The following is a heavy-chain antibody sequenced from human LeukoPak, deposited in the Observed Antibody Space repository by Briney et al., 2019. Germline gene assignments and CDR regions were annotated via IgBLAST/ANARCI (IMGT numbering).Heavy chain of an antibody. CDR1: GFTFSSYE. J-gene: IGHJ4*02. CDR3: ARVSSGSSSDHLGY. V-gene: IGHV3-48*03. Sequence: GGSLRLSCAASGFTFSSYEMNWVRQAPGKGLEWVSYISSSGSTIYYADSVKGRFTISRDNAKNSLYLQMNSLRAEDTAVYYCARVSSGSSSDHLGYGGQGTLVTVSS. D-gene: IGHD6-6*01. CDR2: ISSSGSTI.